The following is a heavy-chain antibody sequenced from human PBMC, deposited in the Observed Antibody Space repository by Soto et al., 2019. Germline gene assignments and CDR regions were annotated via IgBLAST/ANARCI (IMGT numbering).Heavy chain of an antibody. V-gene: IGHV4-61*08. D-gene: IGHD3-3*01. J-gene: IGHJ4*02. CDR2: IYYSGST. Sequence: ASETLSLTCTVSGGSISSGDYYWSWIRQPPGKGLEWIGYIYYSGSTNYNPSLKSRVTISVDTSKNQFSLKLSSVTAADTAVYYCARDSGPGSIFGVDPYFDYWGQGTLVTVSS. CDR3: ARDSGPGSIFGVDPYFDY. CDR1: GGSISSGDYY.